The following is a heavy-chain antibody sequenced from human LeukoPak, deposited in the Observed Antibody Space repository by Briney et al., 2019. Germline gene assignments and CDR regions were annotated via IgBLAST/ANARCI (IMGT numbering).Heavy chain of an antibody. D-gene: IGHD2-2*01. J-gene: IGHJ5*02. CDR3: ARDQKPDIVVVPAARPHWFDP. CDR2: IIPIVGIA. Sequence: SVKVSCKASGGTFSSYSISWGRQGPGQGREWMGRIIPIVGIANYAQKFQGRVTITPDKYTSTAYMELSSLRSEDTAVYYCARDQKPDIVVVPAARPHWFDPWGQGTLVTVSS. V-gene: IGHV1-69*04. CDR1: GGTFSSYS.